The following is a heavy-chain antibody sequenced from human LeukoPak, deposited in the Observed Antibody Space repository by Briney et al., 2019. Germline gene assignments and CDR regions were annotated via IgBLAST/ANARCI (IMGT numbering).Heavy chain of an antibody. V-gene: IGHV3-30*04. J-gene: IGHJ5*02. CDR1: GFTFSSYA. CDR3: ARADYGSGSGWLDP. Sequence: GRSLRLSCAASGFTFSSYAMHWVRQAPGKGLEWVAVISYDGSNKYYADSVKGRFTISRDNSKNTLYLQMNSLRAEDTAVYYCARADYGSGSGWLDPWGQGTLVTVSS. D-gene: IGHD3-10*01. CDR2: ISYDGSNK.